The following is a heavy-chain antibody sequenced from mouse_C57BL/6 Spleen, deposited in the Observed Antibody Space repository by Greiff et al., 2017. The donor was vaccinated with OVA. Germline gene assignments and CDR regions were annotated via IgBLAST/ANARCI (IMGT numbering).Heavy chain of an antibody. CDR1: GYTFTSYW. V-gene: IGHV1-61*01. CDR3: ARWGLTGPPFDD. CDR2: IYPSDSET. Sequence: VQLQQPGAELVRPGSSVKLSCKASGYTFTSYWMDWVKQRPGQGLEWIGNIYPSDSETHYNQKFKDKATLTVDKSSSTAYMQLSSLTSEDSAVYYCARWGLTGPPFDDWGQGTTLTVSS. J-gene: IGHJ2*01. D-gene: IGHD4-1*01.